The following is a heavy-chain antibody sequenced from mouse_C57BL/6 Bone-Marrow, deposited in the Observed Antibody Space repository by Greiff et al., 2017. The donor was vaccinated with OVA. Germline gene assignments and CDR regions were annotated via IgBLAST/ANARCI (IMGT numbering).Heavy chain of an antibody. CDR3: APYGSGNPYYCDY. D-gene: IGHD1-1*01. CDR1: GYAFSSSW. CDR2: IYPGDGDT. Sequence: VQLQESGPELVKPGASVKISCKASGYAFSSSWMNWVKQRPGKGLEWIGRIYPGDGDTNYNGKFKGKATLTADKSSSTAYMQLSSLTSEDSAVYFCAPYGSGNPYYCDYWGKDTTLTVSS. V-gene: IGHV1-82*01. J-gene: IGHJ2*01.